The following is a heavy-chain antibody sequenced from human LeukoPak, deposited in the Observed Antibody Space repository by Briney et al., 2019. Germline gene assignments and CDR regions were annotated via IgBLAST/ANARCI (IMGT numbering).Heavy chain of an antibody. J-gene: IGHJ6*02. Sequence: ASVKVSCKVSGYTLTELSMHWVRQAPGKRLEWMGGFDPEDGETIYAQKFQGRVTMTEDTSTDTAYMELSSLRSEDTAVYYCATPHSGSIDYYYYGMDVWGQGTTVTVSS. CDR3: ATPHSGSIDYYYYGMDV. CDR1: GYTLTELS. CDR2: FDPEDGET. V-gene: IGHV1-24*01. D-gene: IGHD1-26*01.